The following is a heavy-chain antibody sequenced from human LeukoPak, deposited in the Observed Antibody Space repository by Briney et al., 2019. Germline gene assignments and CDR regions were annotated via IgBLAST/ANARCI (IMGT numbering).Heavy chain of an antibody. V-gene: IGHV4-30-4*02. CDR1: GGSISSGDYY. CDR2: IYYSGST. Sequence: SETLSLTCTVSGGSISSGDYYWSWIRQPPGKGLEWIGYIYYSGSTYYNPSLKSRVTISVDTSKNQFSLKLSSVTAADTAVYFCASLVNNWNDDNWFDPWGQGTLVTVSS. CDR3: ASLVNNWNDDNWFDP. D-gene: IGHD1-1*01. J-gene: IGHJ5*02.